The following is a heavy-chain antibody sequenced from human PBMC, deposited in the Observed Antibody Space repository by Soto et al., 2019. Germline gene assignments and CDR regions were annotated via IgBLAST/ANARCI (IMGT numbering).Heavy chain of an antibody. J-gene: IGHJ6*02. Sequence: ASVKVSCKAPGYTFTGYYMHWVRQAPGQGLEWMGWINPNSGGTNYAQKFQGWVTMTRDTSISTAYMELSRLRSDDTAVYYCARDLVAARRSTLRGFYGMDVWGQGTTVTVSS. CDR3: ARDLVAARRSTLRGFYGMDV. D-gene: IGHD6-6*01. V-gene: IGHV1-2*04. CDR2: INPNSGGT. CDR1: GYTFTGYY.